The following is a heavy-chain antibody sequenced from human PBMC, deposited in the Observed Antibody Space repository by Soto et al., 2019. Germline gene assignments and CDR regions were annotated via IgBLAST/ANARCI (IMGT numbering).Heavy chain of an antibody. CDR1: GDTFPSYW. J-gene: IGHJ3*02. CDR2: IYPGDSET. V-gene: IGHV5-51*01. CDR3: ARLTYYYDRSGHYTDPPNAFDI. D-gene: IGHD3-22*01. Sequence: PGESLKISCKGSGDTFPSYWIAWVRQMSGKGLEWMGIIYPGDSETRYSPSFQGQVTISADKSIKTAYLQWSSLKASDTAMYYCARLTYYYDRSGHYTDPPNAFDIWGPATMLTVSS.